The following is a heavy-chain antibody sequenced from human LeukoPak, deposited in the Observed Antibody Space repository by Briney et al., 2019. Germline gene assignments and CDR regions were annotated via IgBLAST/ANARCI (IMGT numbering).Heavy chain of an antibody. CDR2: IYYSGST. CDR1: GGSISSSSYY. V-gene: IGHV4-39*07. CDR3: ARKLIVAPTRPTRNWYFDL. D-gene: IGHD1-26*01. Sequence: SETLSLTCTVSGGSISSSSYYWGWIRQPPGKGLEWIGSIYYSGSTYYNPSLKSRVTISVDTSKNQFSLKLSSVTAADTAVYYCARKLIVAPTRPTRNWYFDLWGRGTLVTVSS. J-gene: IGHJ2*01.